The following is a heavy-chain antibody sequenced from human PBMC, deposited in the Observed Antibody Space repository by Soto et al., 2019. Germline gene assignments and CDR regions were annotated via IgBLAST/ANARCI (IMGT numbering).Heavy chain of an antibody. CDR1: GYNFTMYA. D-gene: IGHD2-21*01. V-gene: IGHV1-3*04. CDR3: ARGKGLYYAYYGMGV. CDR2: INTGNGNT. Sequence: QVQLVQSGAEVKKPGASVKVSCKASGYNFTMYAMIWVRQAPGQRPEWMGWINTGNGNTKYSPKLQGRVTITRDTSANTAYMELSSLKSEDQAVFFCARGKGLYYAYYGMGVWGQGSTVTVSS. J-gene: IGHJ6*02.